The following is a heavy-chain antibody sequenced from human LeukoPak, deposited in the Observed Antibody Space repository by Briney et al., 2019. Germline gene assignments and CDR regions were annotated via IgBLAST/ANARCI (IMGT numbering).Heavy chain of an antibody. CDR3: ARRLVRGVRLL. D-gene: IGHD3-10*01. Sequence: SETLSLTCTVSGGSISIYYWSWIRQPPGKGLEWIGYIYDSGSTNYNPSLKSRVTISVDTSKNQFSLKLSSVTAADTAVYYCARRLVRGVRLLWGQGTLVTVSS. J-gene: IGHJ4*02. CDR2: IYDSGST. V-gene: IGHV4-59*01. CDR1: GGSISIYY.